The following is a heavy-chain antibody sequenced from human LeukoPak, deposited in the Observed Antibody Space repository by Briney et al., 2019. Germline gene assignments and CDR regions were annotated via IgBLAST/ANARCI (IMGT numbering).Heavy chain of an antibody. J-gene: IGHJ6*03. CDR2: IKQDGSEK. Sequence: PGGSLRLSCAASGFTFSSYWMSWVRQAPGKGLEWVANIKQDGSEKYYVDSVKGRFTISRDNAKNSLCLQMNSLRAEDTAVYYCARGYCSSTSSPKDYYYMDVWGKGTTVTVSS. V-gene: IGHV3-7*01. CDR1: GFTFSSYW. D-gene: IGHD2-2*01. CDR3: ARGYCSSTSSPKDYYYMDV.